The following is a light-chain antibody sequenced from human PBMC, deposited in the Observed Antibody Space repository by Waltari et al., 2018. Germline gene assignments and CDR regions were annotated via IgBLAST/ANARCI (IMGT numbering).Light chain of an antibody. CDR1: NSNIGRNY. J-gene: IGLJ2*01. Sequence: QSVLTQPPSASGTPGQRVTISCSGSNSNIGRNYVYWYQQFPGAAPKLLIYRNDQRPSGVPDRFSGSKSGTSASLAISGLRSEDEADYYCAAWDDSLRGPIFGGGTKVTAL. CDR2: RND. CDR3: AAWDDSLRGPI. V-gene: IGLV1-47*01.